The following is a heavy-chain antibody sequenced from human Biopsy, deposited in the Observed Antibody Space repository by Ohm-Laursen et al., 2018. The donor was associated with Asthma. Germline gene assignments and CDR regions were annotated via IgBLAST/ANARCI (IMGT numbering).Heavy chain of an antibody. V-gene: IGHV3-11*01. Sequence: SLRLSCAASGFTSSDYYMSWIRQAPGKGLEWVSYISSSGSTIYCADSVKGRFTISRDNAKNSLYLQMNSLRAEDTAVYYCAREGVNYYDSSGYLEYWGQGTLVTVSS. D-gene: IGHD3-22*01. J-gene: IGHJ4*02. CDR2: ISSSGSTI. CDR3: AREGVNYYDSSGYLEY. CDR1: GFTSSDYY.